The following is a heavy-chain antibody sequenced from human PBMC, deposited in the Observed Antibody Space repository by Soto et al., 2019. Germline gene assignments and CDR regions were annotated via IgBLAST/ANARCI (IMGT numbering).Heavy chain of an antibody. CDR1: GVTFSSYG. CDR3: AKEISMVTMVRGNYGMDV. CDR2: ISYDGSNK. D-gene: IGHD3-10*01. Sequence: GGSLRLSCAASGVTFSSYGMHWVRQAPGKGLEWVAVISYDGSNKYYADSVKGRFTISRDNSKNTLYLQMNSLRAEDTAVYYCAKEISMVTMVRGNYGMDVWGQGTTVTVSS. V-gene: IGHV3-30*18. J-gene: IGHJ6*02.